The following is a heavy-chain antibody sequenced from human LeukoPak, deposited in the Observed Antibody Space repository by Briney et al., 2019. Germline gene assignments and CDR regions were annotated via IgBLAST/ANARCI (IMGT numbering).Heavy chain of an antibody. CDR3: ARVAGKRWLQPSDY. V-gene: IGHV4-59*01. J-gene: IGHJ4*02. D-gene: IGHD5-24*01. Sequence: PSETLSLTCTVSGGSISSYYWSWIRQPPGKGLEWIGYIYYSGSTNYNPSLKSRVTISVDTSKNQFSLKLSSVTAADTAVYYCARVAGKRWLQPSDYWGQGTLVTVSS. CDR1: GGSISSYY. CDR2: IYYSGST.